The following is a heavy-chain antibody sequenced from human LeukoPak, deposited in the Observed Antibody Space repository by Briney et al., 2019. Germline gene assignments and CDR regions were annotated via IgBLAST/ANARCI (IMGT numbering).Heavy chain of an antibody. J-gene: IGHJ5*02. V-gene: IGHV4-34*01. CDR1: GFTFSSYA. Sequence: GSLRLSCAASGFTFSSYAMHWVRQPPGKGLEWIGEINHSGSTNYNPSLKSRVTISVDTSKNQFSLKLSSVTAADTAVYYCARGVVPAAVWFDPWGQGTLVTVSS. CDR2: INHSGST. D-gene: IGHD2-2*01. CDR3: ARGVVPAAVWFDP.